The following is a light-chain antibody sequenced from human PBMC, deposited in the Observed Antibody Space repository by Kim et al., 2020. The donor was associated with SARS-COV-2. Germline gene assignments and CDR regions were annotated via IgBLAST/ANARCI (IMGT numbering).Light chain of an antibody. CDR2: QDN. CDR1: KLGDKF. CDR3: QTWDTSTVL. Sequence: VSPGQTATITGSGDKLGDKFACWYQQKAGQSPVLVIYQDNKRPSGIPERFSGSNSGNTATLTIRGTQPMDEAYYYCQTWDTSTVLFGGGTQLTVL. V-gene: IGLV3-1*01. J-gene: IGLJ2*01.